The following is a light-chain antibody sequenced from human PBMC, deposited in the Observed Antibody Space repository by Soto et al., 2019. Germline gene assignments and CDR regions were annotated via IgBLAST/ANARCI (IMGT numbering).Light chain of an antibody. CDR1: SXDVGNYNY. CDR2: EVS. CDR3: SSYTSSSTPYV. V-gene: IGLV2-14*01. Sequence: QSALTQPASVSGSPGQSITISCTGTSXDVGNYNYVSWYQQHPAKAPKLMIFEVSNRPSGISSRFSGSKSGNTASLAISGLQAEDEADYYCSSYTSSSTPYVFGTGT. J-gene: IGLJ1*01.